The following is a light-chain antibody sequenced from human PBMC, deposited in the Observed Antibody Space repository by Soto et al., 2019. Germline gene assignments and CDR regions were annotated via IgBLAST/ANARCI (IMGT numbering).Light chain of an antibody. CDR3: QQRSNWPPEVT. J-gene: IGKJ3*01. CDR1: QSVGSS. Sequence: EIVLPQSPDTLSLSPGERATLSCRASQSVGSSLAWYQRRPGQAPRLLIYVASNMATGSPARFSGSGSGTDFTLTISSLEPEDYAVSYCQQRSNWPPEVTFGPETKVDIK. V-gene: IGKV3-11*01. CDR2: VAS.